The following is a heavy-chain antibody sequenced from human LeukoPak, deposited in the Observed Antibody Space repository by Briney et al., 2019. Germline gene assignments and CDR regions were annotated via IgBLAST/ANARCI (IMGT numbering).Heavy chain of an antibody. V-gene: IGHV3-23*01. Sequence: GGSLRLSCAASGFTFSSYAMSWVRQAPGKGLEWFSAISGSGGSTYYADSVKGRFTISRDNSKNTLYLQMNSLRAEDTAVYYCAKGGSYYEDYFDYWGQGTLVTVSS. CDR2: ISGSGGST. J-gene: IGHJ4*02. CDR1: GFTFSSYA. D-gene: IGHD3-22*01. CDR3: AKGGSYYEDYFDY.